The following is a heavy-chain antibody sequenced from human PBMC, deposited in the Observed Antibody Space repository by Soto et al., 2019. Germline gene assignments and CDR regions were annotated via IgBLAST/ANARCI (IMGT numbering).Heavy chain of an antibody. J-gene: IGHJ5*02. D-gene: IGHD6-13*01. Sequence: NPSETLSLTCTVSGGSISSYYWSWIRQPPGKGLEWIGYIYYSGTTNYNPSLKSRVTISVDTSKNQFSLKLSSVTAADTAVYYCARVGGIAAAGTLWFDPWGQGTLVTVSS. CDR3: ARVGGIAAAGTLWFDP. CDR1: GGSISSYY. CDR2: IYYSGTT. V-gene: IGHV4-59*01.